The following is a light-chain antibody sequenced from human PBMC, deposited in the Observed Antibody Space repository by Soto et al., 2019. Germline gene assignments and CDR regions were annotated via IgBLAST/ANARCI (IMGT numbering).Light chain of an antibody. V-gene: IGLV2-18*02. J-gene: IGLJ1*01. CDR1: SSDVGGSNG. Sequence: QSLLTQPPSVSGSPGQSVAISCTGTSSDVGGSNGVSWYQQPPGTAPKLMIYDVSNRPSGVPDRFSGSKSGNTASLTISGLQAEDEGDYYCSSYTSSSTYVFGTGTQLTVL. CDR2: DVS. CDR3: SSYTSSSTYV.